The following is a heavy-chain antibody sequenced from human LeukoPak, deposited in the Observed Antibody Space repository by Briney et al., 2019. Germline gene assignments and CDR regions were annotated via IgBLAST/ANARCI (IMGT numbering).Heavy chain of an antibody. CDR1: SDSMSSYY. CDR2: MYYSGIT. J-gene: IGHJ4*02. V-gene: IGHV4-59*01. CDR3: ARTAKGRNYYDTSGYSYFDY. D-gene: IGHD3-22*01. Sequence: TSETLSLTCTVSSDSMSSYYWSWIRQPPGKGLEWIGYMYYSGITNYNPSLKSRVTISVDTSKNQFSLKLSSVTAADTAVYYCARTAKGRNYYDTSGYSYFDYWGQGTLVTVSS.